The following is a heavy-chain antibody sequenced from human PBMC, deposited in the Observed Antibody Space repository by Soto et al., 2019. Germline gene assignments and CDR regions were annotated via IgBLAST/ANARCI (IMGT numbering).Heavy chain of an antibody. Sequence: SETLSLTCTVSGYSISSGYYWGWIRQPPGKGLEWIGSIYHSGSTYSNPSLKSRVTISVDTSKNQFSLKLRSVTAADTAVYYCARVGYYDSSGYYYAFDIWGQGTMVTVS. CDR1: GYSISSGYY. D-gene: IGHD3-22*01. V-gene: IGHV4-38-2*02. CDR2: IYHSGST. CDR3: ARVGYYDSSGYYYAFDI. J-gene: IGHJ3*02.